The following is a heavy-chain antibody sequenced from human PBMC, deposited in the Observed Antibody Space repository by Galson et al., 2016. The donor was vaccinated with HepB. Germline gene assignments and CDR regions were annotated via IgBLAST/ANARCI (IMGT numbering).Heavy chain of an antibody. V-gene: IGHV3-73*01. Sequence: SLRLSCAGSGFTFSDSAIHWVRQASGKGLEWVGRIRSRANAHATAYAASLEGRFTVSRHDSNNTAYLHMNSLRAEDTAIYYCTRVYTSSFDSWGQGTLVTVSS. J-gene: IGHJ4*02. CDR3: TRVYTSSFDS. D-gene: IGHD6-6*01. CDR2: IRSRANAHAT. CDR1: GFTFSDSA.